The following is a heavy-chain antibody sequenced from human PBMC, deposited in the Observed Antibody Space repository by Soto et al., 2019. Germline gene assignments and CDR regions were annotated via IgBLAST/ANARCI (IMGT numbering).Heavy chain of an antibody. Sequence: GGSLRLSCAASGFTFSSYDMHWVRQATGKGLEWVSAIGTAGDTYYPGSVKGRFTISRENAKNSLYLQMNSLRAEDTAVYYCARVGRVLADDYSNYGVYYYYGMDVWGQGTTVTVSS. V-gene: IGHV3-13*01. CDR2: IGTAGDT. CDR3: ARVGRVLADDYSNYGVYYYYGMDV. CDR1: GFTFSSYD. D-gene: IGHD4-4*01. J-gene: IGHJ6*02.